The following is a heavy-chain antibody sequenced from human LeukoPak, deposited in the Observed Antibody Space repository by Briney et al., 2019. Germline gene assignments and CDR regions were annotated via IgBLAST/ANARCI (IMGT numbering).Heavy chain of an antibody. CDR1: GGSTTSYY. CDR3: ARHSGSSAHYFDY. CDR2: IYYTGST. V-gene: IGHV4-59*08. D-gene: IGHD1-26*01. J-gene: IGHJ4*02. Sequence: PQTLSLTCTVSGGSTTSYYWSWLRQPPGKGLEWIGVIYYTGSTHYKSSPNSRVTISLDTSRNHISLMLSSLTAAHTPVYYCARHSGSSAHYFDYWGQGTLVTVSS.